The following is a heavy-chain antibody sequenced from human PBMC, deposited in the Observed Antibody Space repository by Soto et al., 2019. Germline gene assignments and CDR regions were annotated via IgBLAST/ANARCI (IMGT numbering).Heavy chain of an antibody. CDR2: IIPIFGTT. D-gene: IGHD2-2*01. J-gene: IGHJ6*03. Sequence: SVKVSCKASGGTFSSYAISWVRQAPGQGPEWMGGIIPIFGTTNYAQKLQGRVTMTTDKSTSTAYMELRSLRSDDTAVYYCARDFWDIVVVPAAIQYYYMDVWGKGTTVTVSS. V-gene: IGHV1-69*05. CDR3: ARDFWDIVVVPAAIQYYYMDV. CDR1: GGTFSSYA.